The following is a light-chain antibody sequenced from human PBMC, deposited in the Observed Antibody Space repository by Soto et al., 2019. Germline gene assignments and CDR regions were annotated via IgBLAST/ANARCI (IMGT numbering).Light chain of an antibody. Sequence: VMTQSPATLSVSPGERATLSCRASQSISTSLAWYQQNLGQAPRLLIYGASTRATGIPARFSGSGSGTDFTLTITSLQPEDFAVYYCQQYNNWPRTFGQGTKVDIK. J-gene: IGKJ1*01. CDR3: QQYNNWPRT. CDR2: GAS. CDR1: QSISTS. V-gene: IGKV3-15*01.